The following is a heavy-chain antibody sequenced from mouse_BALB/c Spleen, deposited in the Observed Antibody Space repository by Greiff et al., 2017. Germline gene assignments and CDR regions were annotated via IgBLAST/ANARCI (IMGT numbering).Heavy chain of an antibody. V-gene: IGHV3-6*02. CDR1: GYSITSGYY. CDR3: ARARYDGGGFDY. J-gene: IGHJ2*01. CDR2: ISYDGSN. D-gene: IGHD2-14*01. Sequence: EVQVVESGPGLVKPSQSLSLTCSVTGYSITSGYYWNWIRQFPGNKLEWMGYISYDGSNNYNPSLKNRISITRDTSKNQFFLKLNSVTTEDTATYYCARARYDGGGFDYWGQGTTLTVSS.